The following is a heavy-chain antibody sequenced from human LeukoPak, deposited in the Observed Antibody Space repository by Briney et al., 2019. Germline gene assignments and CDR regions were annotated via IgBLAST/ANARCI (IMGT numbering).Heavy chain of an antibody. CDR1: GGTFSSYA. CDR2: IIPIFGTA. CDR3: AREVNYGSGSFPYYYYYMDV. Sequence: ASVKVSCKASGGTFSSYAISWVRQAPGQGLEWMGRIIPIFGTANYAQKFQGRVTITTDESTSTAYMELSGLRSEDTAVYYCAREVNYGSGSFPYYYYYMDVWGKGTTVTVSS. J-gene: IGHJ6*03. D-gene: IGHD3-10*01. V-gene: IGHV1-69*05.